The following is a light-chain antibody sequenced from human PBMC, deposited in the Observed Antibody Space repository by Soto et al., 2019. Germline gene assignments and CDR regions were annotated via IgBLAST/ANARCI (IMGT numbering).Light chain of an antibody. Sequence: DIQMTQSPSSLSASVGHGVTITCRASQRISTWLAWYQQKQGKAPKLLIYKASTLKSGVPSRLSGSGYGTEFTLTISSMQTDDFATYYCQHYNSYPEAFGQGTKVDIK. CDR2: KAS. CDR3: QHYNSYPEA. CDR1: QRISTW. V-gene: IGKV1-5*03. J-gene: IGKJ1*01.